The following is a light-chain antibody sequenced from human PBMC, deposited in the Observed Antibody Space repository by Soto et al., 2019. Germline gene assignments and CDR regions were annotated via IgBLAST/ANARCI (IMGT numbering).Light chain of an antibody. Sequence: DIQITQSPSSLSASVGDIVTITCRASQSISSYLNWYQQKPGRAPKLLIYAASSLQSGVPSRFSGSGSGTEFTLTISSLQPEDFATYYCQQDYSDPLSFGGGTKVDIK. CDR3: QQDYSDPLS. CDR2: AAS. J-gene: IGKJ4*01. CDR1: QSISSY. V-gene: IGKV1-39*01.